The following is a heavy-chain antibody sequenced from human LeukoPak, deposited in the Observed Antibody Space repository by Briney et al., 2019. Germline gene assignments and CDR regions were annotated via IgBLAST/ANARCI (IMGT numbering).Heavy chain of an antibody. CDR1: GFTFSSYA. CDR3: ARGDIVVVPAAIGAFDI. V-gene: IGHV3-30-3*01. CDR2: ISYDGSNK. Sequence: GGSLRLSCAASGFTFSSYAMHWVRQAPGKGLEWVAVISYDGSNKYYADSVKGRFTISRDNSKNTLYLQMNSLRAEDTAVYYCARGDIVVVPAAIGAFDIWGQGTMVTVSS. J-gene: IGHJ3*02. D-gene: IGHD2-2*02.